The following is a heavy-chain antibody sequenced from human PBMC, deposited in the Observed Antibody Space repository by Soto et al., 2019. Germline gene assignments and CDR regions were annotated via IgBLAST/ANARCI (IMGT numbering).Heavy chain of an antibody. CDR2: IYPGDSDT. J-gene: IGHJ3*02. V-gene: IGHV5-51*01. CDR3: ARQKTAPGPFVI. Sequence: PGESLKISCKGSGYSFSSNWIGWVRQMPGKGLECMGLIYPGDSDTRYSPSFQGQVTISADKSISTAYLQWSSLKASDTAMYYCARQKTAPGPFVIWGQGTLVTVSS. CDR1: GYSFSSNW.